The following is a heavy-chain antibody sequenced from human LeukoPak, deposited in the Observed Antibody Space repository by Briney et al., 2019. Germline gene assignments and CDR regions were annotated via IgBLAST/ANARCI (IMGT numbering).Heavy chain of an antibody. V-gene: IGHV4-31*03. J-gene: IGHJ3*02. CDR3: ARMARYSYGSFDAFDI. CDR2: IFYSGST. Sequence: SETLSLTCTVSGGSISSGGYYWSWIRQHPGKGLEWIGYIFYSGSTYYNPSLKSRVTISLDTSKNHFSLKLSSVTAADTAVYYCARMARYSYGSFDAFDIWGQGTMVTVSS. D-gene: IGHD5-18*01. CDR1: GGSISSGGYY.